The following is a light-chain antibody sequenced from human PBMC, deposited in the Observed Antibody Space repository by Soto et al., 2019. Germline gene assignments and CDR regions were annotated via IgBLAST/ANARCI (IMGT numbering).Light chain of an antibody. Sequence: QSALTQPDSVSGSPGQSITISCTGTSSDIGASKFVSWYQQHPGKAPKLMIYEVTFRASGVSDRFSGSKSGNTASLTVSALQTEDEGDYYCSSYTSSGTLYVFGTGTKLTVL. CDR3: SSYTSSGTLYV. V-gene: IGLV2-14*01. J-gene: IGLJ1*01. CDR2: EVT. CDR1: SSDIGASKF.